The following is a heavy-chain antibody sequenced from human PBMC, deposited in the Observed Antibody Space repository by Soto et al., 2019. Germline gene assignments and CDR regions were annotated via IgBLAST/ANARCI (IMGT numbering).Heavy chain of an antibody. J-gene: IGHJ2*01. CDR3: ARDTEIILGNWYFDL. CDR2: ISYDGSNK. CDR1: GFTFSRST. D-gene: IGHD3-3*01. V-gene: IGHV3-30*04. Sequence: QIQLVESGGGVAQPGRSLRLSCAGSGFTFSRSTMHWVRQAPGKGLEWVAVISYDGSNKKYGDSVKGRFTISRDNSKNTLCLQMNSLRTEDTAVYYCARDTEIILGNWYFDLWGRGTLVTVSS.